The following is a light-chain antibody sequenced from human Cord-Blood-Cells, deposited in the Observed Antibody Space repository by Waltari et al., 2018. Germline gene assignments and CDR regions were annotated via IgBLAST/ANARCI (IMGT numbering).Light chain of an antibody. CDR2: GAS. J-gene: IGKJ3*01. V-gene: IGKV3-20*01. Sequence: EIVLTQSPGTLSLSPGERATLSCRASQSVSSSYLAWYQQKPGQAPRLLIYGASSRATGIPDRFSGSGSETDFTLTIGRLEPEDFAVYYCQQYGSSSFTFGPGTKVDI. CDR1: QSVSSSY. CDR3: QQYGSSSFT.